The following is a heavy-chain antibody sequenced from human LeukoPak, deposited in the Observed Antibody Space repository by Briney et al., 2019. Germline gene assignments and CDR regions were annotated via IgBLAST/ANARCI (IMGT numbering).Heavy chain of an antibody. Sequence: GGSLRLSCAASGFTFSSYWMHWVRQAPGKGLVWVSRINTDGSSTSYADSVKGRFTISRDNAKNTLYLQMNSLRAEDTAVYYCARVRPPTLWSGYYGFDYWGQGTLVTVSS. V-gene: IGHV3-74*01. CDR3: ARVRPPTLWSGYYGFDY. CDR2: INTDGSST. CDR1: GFTFSSYW. D-gene: IGHD3-3*01. J-gene: IGHJ4*02.